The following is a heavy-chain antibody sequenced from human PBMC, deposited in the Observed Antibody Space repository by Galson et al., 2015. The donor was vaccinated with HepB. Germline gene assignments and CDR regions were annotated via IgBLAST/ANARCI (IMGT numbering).Heavy chain of an antibody. J-gene: IGHJ4*02. D-gene: IGHD3-22*01. Sequence: SLRLSCAASGFTFSSYAMSWVRQAPGKGLEWVSAISGSGGSTYYADSVKGRFTISRDNSKNTLYLQMNSLRAEDTAVYYCAKDMGGSYYDSSGPQDYWGQGTLVTVSS. CDR3: AKDMGGSYYDSSGPQDY. V-gene: IGHV3-23*01. CDR2: ISGSGGST. CDR1: GFTFSSYA.